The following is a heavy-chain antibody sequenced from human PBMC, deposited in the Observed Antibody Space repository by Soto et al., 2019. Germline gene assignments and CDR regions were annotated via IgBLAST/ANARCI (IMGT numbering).Heavy chain of an antibody. J-gene: IGHJ6*02. D-gene: IGHD6-13*01. Sequence: GESLKISCKGSGYSFTSYWIGWVRQMPGKGLEWMGIIYPGDSDTRYSPSFQGQVTSSADKSISTAYLQWSSLKASDTAMYYCAGHVQAAAGTEIYYYYGMDVWGQGTTVTVSS. CDR2: IYPGDSDT. V-gene: IGHV5-51*01. CDR1: GYSFTSYW. CDR3: AGHVQAAAGTEIYYYYGMDV.